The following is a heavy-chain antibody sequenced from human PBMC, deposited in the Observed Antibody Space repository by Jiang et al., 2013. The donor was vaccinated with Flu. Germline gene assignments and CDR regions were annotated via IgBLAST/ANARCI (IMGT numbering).Heavy chain of an antibody. CDR1: GGSISSYY. V-gene: IGHV4-59*01. Sequence: ETLSLTCTVSGGSISSYYWSWIRQPPGKGLEWIGYIYYSGSTNYNPSLKSRVTISVDTSKNQFSLKLSSVTAADTAVYYCARMYGDYPDYFDYWGQGTLVTVSS. CDR3: ARMYGDYPDYFDY. CDR2: IYYSGST. J-gene: IGHJ4*02. D-gene: IGHD4-17*01.